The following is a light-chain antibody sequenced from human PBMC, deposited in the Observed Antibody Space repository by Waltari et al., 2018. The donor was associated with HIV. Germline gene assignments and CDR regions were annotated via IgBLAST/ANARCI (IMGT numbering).Light chain of an antibody. CDR1: QSVLYSPNNKNY. J-gene: IGKJ1*01. CDR3: QQYYSTPPA. Sequence: DIVMTQSPESLAVSLGERATINCKSSQSVLYSPNNKNYLAWYQQKPGQPPKLLMYWASTRESGVPDRFSGSGSGTDFTLTISSLQAEDVAVYYCQQYYSTPPAFGQGTKVEIK. V-gene: IGKV4-1*01. CDR2: WAS.